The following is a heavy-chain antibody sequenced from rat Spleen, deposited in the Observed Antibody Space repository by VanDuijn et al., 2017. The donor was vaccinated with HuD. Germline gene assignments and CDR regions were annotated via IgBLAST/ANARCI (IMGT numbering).Heavy chain of an antibody. CDR1: GFSLTSYN. CDR2: IWTGGST. Sequence: QVQLKESGPGLVQPSQTLSLTCTVSGFSLTSYNVHWVRQPTGKGLEWMGIIWTGGSTDYNSALKSRLSFSRDTSKSQVFLKMNNLQTEDTAMYFCARRIFDYWGQGVMVTVSS. J-gene: IGHJ2*01. V-gene: IGHV2-30*01. D-gene: IGHD1-6*01. CDR3: ARRIFDY.